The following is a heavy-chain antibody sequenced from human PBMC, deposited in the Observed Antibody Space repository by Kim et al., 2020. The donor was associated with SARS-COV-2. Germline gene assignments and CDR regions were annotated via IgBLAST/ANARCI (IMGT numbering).Heavy chain of an antibody. CDR3: ARDPYSSSWYYFDY. V-gene: IGHV3-7*03. J-gene: IGHJ4*02. CDR1: GFTFSSYW. Sequence: GGSLRLSCAASGFTFSSYWMSWVRQAPGKGLEWVANIKQDGSGKYYVDSVKGRFTISRDNAKNSLYLQMNSLRAEDTAVYYCARDPYSSSWYYFDYWGQGTLVTVSS. D-gene: IGHD6-13*01. CDR2: IKQDGSGK.